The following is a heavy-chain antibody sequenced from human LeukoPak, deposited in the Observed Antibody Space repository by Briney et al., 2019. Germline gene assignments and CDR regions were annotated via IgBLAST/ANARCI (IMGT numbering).Heavy chain of an antibody. Sequence: GGSLRLSCVGSGFSFTDAWMSWVRQIPGKGLEWVGRIESKTDGETTDYATPVKDRFIISRDDSTNTLYLQMNSLKSEDTAVYYCSTYGSGRKFDYWGQGTLVTVSS. D-gene: IGHD3-10*01. J-gene: IGHJ4*02. CDR2: IESKTDGETT. CDR1: GFSFTDAW. CDR3: STYGSGRKFDY. V-gene: IGHV3-15*04.